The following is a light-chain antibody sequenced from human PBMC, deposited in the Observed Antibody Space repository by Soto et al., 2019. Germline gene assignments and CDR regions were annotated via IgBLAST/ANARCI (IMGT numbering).Light chain of an antibody. CDR3: SSHAGSRMVI. V-gene: IGLV2-23*01. J-gene: IGLJ2*01. CDR1: SSDVGKYNL. CDR2: EDT. Sequence: QSALTQPASVSGSPGQSITISCTGTSSDVGKYNLVSWYQQYPGKAPKLMIYEDTKRPSGVSNRFSGSKSGNTASLTVSGLQDEDEADYFSSSHAGSRMVIFGGGTKLTVL.